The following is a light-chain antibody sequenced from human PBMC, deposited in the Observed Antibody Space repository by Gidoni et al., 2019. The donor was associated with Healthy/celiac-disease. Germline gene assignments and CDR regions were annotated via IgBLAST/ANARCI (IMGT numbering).Light chain of an antibody. CDR1: QSISSY. V-gene: IGKV1-39*01. J-gene: IGKJ1*01. Sequence: DIQLTQSPSSLSASVGDRVTITCRASQSISSYVNWYQQKPGKAPKLLIYAASSLQSGVPSRFSGSGAGTDFTLTSSSLQPEDFATYYCQQSYRTLTWTFGQXTKVEIK. CDR3: QQSYRTLTWT. CDR2: AAS.